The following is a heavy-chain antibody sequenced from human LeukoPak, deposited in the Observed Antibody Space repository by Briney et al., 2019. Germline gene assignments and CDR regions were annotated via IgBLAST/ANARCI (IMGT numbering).Heavy chain of an antibody. J-gene: IGHJ4*02. D-gene: IGHD3-22*01. Sequence: GGSLRLSCAASGFTFSSYGMHWVRQAPGKGLEGVAFIRYDGSKKYYADSVKGRFTISRDNSKNTLYLQMNSLRAEDTAVYYCAREISGYSDYWGQGTLVTVSS. V-gene: IGHV3-30*02. CDR2: IRYDGSKK. CDR3: AREISGYSDY. CDR1: GFTFSSYG.